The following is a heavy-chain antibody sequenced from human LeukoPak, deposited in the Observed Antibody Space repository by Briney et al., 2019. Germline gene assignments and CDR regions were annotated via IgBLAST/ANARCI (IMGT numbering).Heavy chain of an antibody. Sequence: SETLSLTCTVSGGSISSSSYYWGWIRQPPGKGLEWIGSIYYSGSTYYNPSLKSRVTISVDTSKNQFSLKLSSVTAADTAVYYCARGYNWNYGTPTTGAYFDYWGQGTLVTVSS. CDR1: GGSISSSSYY. D-gene: IGHD1-7*01. CDR2: IYYSGST. J-gene: IGHJ4*02. V-gene: IGHV4-39*07. CDR3: ARGYNWNYGTPTTGAYFDY.